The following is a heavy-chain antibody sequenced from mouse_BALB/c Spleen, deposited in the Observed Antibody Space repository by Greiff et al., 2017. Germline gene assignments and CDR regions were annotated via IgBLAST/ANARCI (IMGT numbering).Heavy chain of an antibody. Sequence: EVKVVESGGGLVKPGGSLKLSCAASGFTFSSYAMSWVRQTPEKRLEWVATISSGGSYTYYPDSVKGRFTISRDNAKNTLYLQMSSLRSEDTAMYYCARHDEGAMDYWGQGTSVTVSS. CDR1: GFTFSSYA. CDR3: ARHDEGAMDY. V-gene: IGHV5-9-3*01. J-gene: IGHJ4*01. CDR2: ISSGGSYT.